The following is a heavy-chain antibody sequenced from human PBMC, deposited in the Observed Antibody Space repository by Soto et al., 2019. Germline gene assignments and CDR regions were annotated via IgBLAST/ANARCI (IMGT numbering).Heavy chain of an antibody. CDR2: IIPIFGTA. V-gene: IGHV1-69*01. Sequence: QVQLVQSGAEVKKPGSSVKVSCNASGGTFSSYAISWVRQAPGQGLEWMGGIIPIFGTANYAQKFQGRVTITADESTSTAYMELSSLRSEDTAVYYCARVTPWGGPTWDYNWFDPWGQGTLVTVSS. CDR3: ARVTPWGGPTWDYNWFDP. D-gene: IGHD7-27*01. CDR1: GGTFSSYA. J-gene: IGHJ5*02.